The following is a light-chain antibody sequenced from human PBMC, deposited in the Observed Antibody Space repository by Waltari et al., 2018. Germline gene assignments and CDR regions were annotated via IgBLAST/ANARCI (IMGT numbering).Light chain of an antibody. Sequence: TAPDGTCRGVCTHLAWSQQTPGRAPRLLIYDASTRATGTPARVSGSGSGTDFTLTISSLESEDFAVYYCQQRTNWLFGGGTKVEIK. J-gene: IGKJ4*01. V-gene: IGKV3-11*01. CDR2: DAS. CDR3: QQRTNWL. CDR1: RGVCTH.